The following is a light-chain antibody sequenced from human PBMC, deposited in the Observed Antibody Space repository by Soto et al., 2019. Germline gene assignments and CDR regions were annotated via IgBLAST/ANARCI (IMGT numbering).Light chain of an antibody. CDR1: QNVASN. J-gene: IGKJ4*01. V-gene: IGKV3D-15*01. CDR2: ASS. Sequence: VMTQSPANLSVSPGEGVTLFCRASQNVASNIAWYQVKPAQPPRLLIYASSTRATGIPATFSGSGSGTQFRLTISSLQSEDSAVYYCQQYYHWGLSFGGGTKVEI. CDR3: QQYYHWGLS.